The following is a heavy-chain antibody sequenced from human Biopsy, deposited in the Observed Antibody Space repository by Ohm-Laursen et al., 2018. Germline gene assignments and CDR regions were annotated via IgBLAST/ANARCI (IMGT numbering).Heavy chain of an antibody. D-gene: IGHD3-9*01. CDR2: IIPFFGTP. CDR3: AREQHPYIDVLTDSFSYVPMDV. CDR1: GGSFSSYA. Sequence: SSVKVSCKPSGGSFSSYAISWVRQAPGQGLEWMGGIIPFFGTPNYAQKFQGRVTITADTSTGTVFMDLSTLRSEDSALYYCAREQHPYIDVLTDSFSYVPMDVWGAGTTVTVSS. J-gene: IGHJ6*04. V-gene: IGHV1-69*06.